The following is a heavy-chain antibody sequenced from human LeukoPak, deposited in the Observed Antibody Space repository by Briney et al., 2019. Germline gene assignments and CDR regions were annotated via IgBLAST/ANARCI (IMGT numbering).Heavy chain of an antibody. D-gene: IGHD4-17*01. J-gene: IGHJ4*02. CDR3: ARDRVRGDYGVDY. Sequence: GGSLRLSCAATGFTFRDSWMTWVRRPPGKGLEWVANIKRDGSAKYYVDSVKGRFTLSRDNAKDVLYLHMNSLRVEDTAVYYCARDRVRGDYGVDYWGQGTLVTVAP. CDR2: IKRDGSAK. CDR1: GFTFRDSW. V-gene: IGHV3-7*04.